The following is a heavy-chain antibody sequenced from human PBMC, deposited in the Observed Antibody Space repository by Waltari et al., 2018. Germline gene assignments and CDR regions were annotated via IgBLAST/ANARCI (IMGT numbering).Heavy chain of an antibody. CDR1: GFTFSNHW. J-gene: IGHJ3*02. V-gene: IGHV3-74*01. Sequence: EVQLVESGGGLVQPGGSLRLSCAASGFTFSNHWMHWVHQVPGKGLGWVASIKSDGASITYADYVKGRFTIARDNAKNTLFLQMNSLRVEDMAVYYCARIRERVGATNDAFAIWGQGTLVTVSS. CDR3: ARIRERVGATNDAFAI. D-gene: IGHD1-26*01. CDR2: IKSDGASI.